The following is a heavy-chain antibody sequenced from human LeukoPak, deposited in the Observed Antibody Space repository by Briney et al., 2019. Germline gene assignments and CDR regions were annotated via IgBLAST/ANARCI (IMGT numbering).Heavy chain of an antibody. Sequence: GGSLRLSCAASGFTFSSYAMGWVRQAPGKGLEWVSAITASGGNTYYADSVKGRFTISRDNSKNTLYLQVNSLRAEDTAVYYCAKGNGYSYGRYFFDYWGQGTLVTVSS. CDR3: AKGNGYSYGRYFFDY. CDR2: ITASGGNT. D-gene: IGHD5-18*01. CDR1: GFTFSSYA. J-gene: IGHJ4*02. V-gene: IGHV3-23*01.